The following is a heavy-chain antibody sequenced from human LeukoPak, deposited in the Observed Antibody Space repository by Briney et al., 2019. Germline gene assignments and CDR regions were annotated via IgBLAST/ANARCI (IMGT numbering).Heavy chain of an antibody. CDR1: GFTFSSYA. J-gene: IGHJ4*02. V-gene: IGHV3-64*01. CDR3: ARGYSSSWYYFDY. D-gene: IGHD6-13*01. CDR2: ISINGGST. Sequence: GGSLRLSCAASGFTFSSYAMHWVRQAPGKGLEYVSSISINGGSTYYANSVKGRFTISRDNSKNTLYLQMGSLRAEDMAVYYCARGYSSSWYYFDYWGQGTLVTVSS.